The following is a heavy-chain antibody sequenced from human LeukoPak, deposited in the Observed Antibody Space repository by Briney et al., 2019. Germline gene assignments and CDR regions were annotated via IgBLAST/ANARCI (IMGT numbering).Heavy chain of an antibody. V-gene: IGHV3-23*01. Sequence: PGGSLRLSCAASGFIFSNFAMSWVRQAPGKGLEWVSAISGSGGSTYYADSVKGRFTISRDNSKNTLYLQMNSLRAEDTAVYYCAKDPRYYYDSSGYYPNWFDPWGQGTLVTVSS. CDR3: AKDPRYYYDSSGYYPNWFDP. J-gene: IGHJ5*02. D-gene: IGHD3-22*01. CDR1: GFIFSNFA. CDR2: ISGSGGST.